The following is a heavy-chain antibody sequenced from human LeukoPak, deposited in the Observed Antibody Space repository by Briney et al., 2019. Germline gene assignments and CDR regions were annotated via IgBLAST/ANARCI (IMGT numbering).Heavy chain of an antibody. Sequence: PSETLSLTCTVSGGSISSSSYYWGWIRQPPGKGLEWIGSIYHSGSTYYNPSLKSRVTISVDRSKNQFSLKLSSVTAADTAVYYCARKDYGDYGMDVWGQGTTVTVSS. CDR3: ARKDYGDYGMDV. CDR2: IYHSGST. D-gene: IGHD4-17*01. J-gene: IGHJ6*02. V-gene: IGHV4-39*07. CDR1: GGSISSSSYY.